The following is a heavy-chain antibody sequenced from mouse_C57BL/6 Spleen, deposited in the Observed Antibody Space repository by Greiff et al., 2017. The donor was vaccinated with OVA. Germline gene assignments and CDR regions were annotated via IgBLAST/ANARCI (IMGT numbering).Heavy chain of an antibody. CDR1: GYTFTDYE. V-gene: IGHV1-15*01. CDR2: IDPETGGT. D-gene: IGHD1-1*01. CDR3: TRDSDTTVVASFDY. Sequence: QVQLQQSGAELVRPGASVTLSCKASGYTFTDYEMHWVKQTPVHGLEWIGAIDPETGGTAYNQKFKGKAILTADKSSSTAYMELRSLTSEDSAVYYCTRDSDTTVVASFDYWGQGTTLTVSS. J-gene: IGHJ2*01.